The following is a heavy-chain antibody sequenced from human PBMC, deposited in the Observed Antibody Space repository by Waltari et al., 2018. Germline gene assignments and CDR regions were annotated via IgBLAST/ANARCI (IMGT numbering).Heavy chain of an antibody. J-gene: IGHJ4*02. CDR2: IYCRGST. CDR1: GGLISSYY. D-gene: IGHD4-17*01. Sequence: QVQLQESGRGLVKPSETLALTCTVPGGLISSYYWSWTRQPPGKGLEWICYIYCRGSTNYNPSLKSLVTISVDTSKNQFSLKLSSVTAADTAVYYCARARDYGDYVDYWGQGTLVTVSS. V-gene: IGHV4-59*01. CDR3: ARARDYGDYVDY.